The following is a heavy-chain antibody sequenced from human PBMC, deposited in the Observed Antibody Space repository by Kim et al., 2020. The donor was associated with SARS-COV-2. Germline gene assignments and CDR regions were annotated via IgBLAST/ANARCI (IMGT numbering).Heavy chain of an antibody. CDR3: AKEGGDNVDYYYYGMDV. Sequence: GGSLRLSCAASGFTFSSYGMHWVRQAPGKGLEWVAVISYDGSNKYYADSVKGRFTISRDNSKNTLYLQMNSLRAEDTAVYYCAKEGGDNVDYYYYGMDVWGQGTTVTVSS. V-gene: IGHV3-30*18. CDR1: GFTFSSYG. J-gene: IGHJ6*02. D-gene: IGHD1-1*01. CDR2: ISYDGSNK.